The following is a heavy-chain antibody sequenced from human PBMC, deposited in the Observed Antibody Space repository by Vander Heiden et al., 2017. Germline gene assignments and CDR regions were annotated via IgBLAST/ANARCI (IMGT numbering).Heavy chain of an antibody. CDR3: IRRSMETFTAWD. D-gene: IGHD5-18*01. V-gene: IGHV3-73*02. CDR2: IKTKAENYAT. J-gene: IGHJ4*02. Sequence: EVQLVESGGGLVHPGGSLILSCAASGFTFSASDFHWVRQPSGKGLEWAGRIKTKAENYATAYAASVEGRFIISRDDSTNTVYLQMSSLKTADTAVYYCIRRSMETFTAWDWAQGTLVTVSS. CDR1: GFTFSASD.